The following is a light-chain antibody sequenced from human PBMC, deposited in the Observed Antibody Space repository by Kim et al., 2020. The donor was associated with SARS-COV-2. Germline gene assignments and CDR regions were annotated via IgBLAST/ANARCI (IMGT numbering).Light chain of an antibody. Sequence: SPGERATLSCRASQSIAPNHLAWFQQKPGQAPRRLIYGTSSRATGIPDRFSASESGTDFTLTISRLEPEDVAVYFCQEYDRPPYTFGQGTKLEI. CDR3: QEYDRPPYT. CDR1: QSIAPNH. CDR2: GTS. J-gene: IGKJ2*01. V-gene: IGKV3-20*01.